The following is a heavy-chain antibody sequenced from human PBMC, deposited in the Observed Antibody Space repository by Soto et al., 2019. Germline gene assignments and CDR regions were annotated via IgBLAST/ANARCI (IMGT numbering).Heavy chain of an antibody. J-gene: IGHJ4*02. CDR3: ATPIGTEHCSGGDCYSGGDY. V-gene: IGHV3-23*01. CDR1: GFTFSSYA. D-gene: IGHD2-15*01. Sequence: EVQLLESGGGLVQPGGSLRLSCAASGFTFSSYAMTWVRQAPGKGLEWVSAVSGRGGGTYYAYSVKGRFTISRDNSKNTLYLQMNSLSAEDTAVYYCATPIGTEHCSGGDCYSGGDYWGQGALVTVSS. CDR2: VSGRGGGT.